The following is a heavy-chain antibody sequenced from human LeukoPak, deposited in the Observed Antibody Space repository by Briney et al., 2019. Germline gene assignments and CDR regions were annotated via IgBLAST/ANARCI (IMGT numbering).Heavy chain of an antibody. CDR3: AREDATIFGVALDY. J-gene: IGHJ4*02. Sequence: ASVKVSCKASGGTFSSYAISWVRQAPGQGLEWMGGIIPIFGTANYAQKFQGRVTITTDESTSTAYMELSSLRSEDTAVYYCAREDATIFGVALDYWGQGTLVTVSS. CDR2: IIPIFGTA. D-gene: IGHD3-3*01. CDR1: GGTFSSYA. V-gene: IGHV1-69*05.